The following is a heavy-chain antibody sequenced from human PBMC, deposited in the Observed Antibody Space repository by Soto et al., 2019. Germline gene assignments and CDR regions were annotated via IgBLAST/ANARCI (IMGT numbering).Heavy chain of an antibody. V-gene: IGHV1-69*12. CDR3: ARAVVTLGYYYGMDV. D-gene: IGHD2-15*01. CDR1: GGTFSSYA. CDR2: IIPIFGTA. J-gene: IGHJ6*02. Sequence: QVQLVQSGAEVKKPGSSGKVSCKASGGTFSSYAISWVRQAPGQGLEWMGGIIPIFGTANYAQKFQGRVTITADESTSTAYMELSSLRSEDTDVYYCARAVVTLGYYYGMDVWGQGTTVTVSS.